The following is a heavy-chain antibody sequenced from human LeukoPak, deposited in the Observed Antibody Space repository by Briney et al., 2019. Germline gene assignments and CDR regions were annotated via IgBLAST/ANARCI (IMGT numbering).Heavy chain of an antibody. CDR1: GFTFSSYA. V-gene: IGHV3-30-3*01. Sequence: PGGSLRLSCAASGFTFSSYAMHWVRQAPGKGLEWVAVISYDGSNKYYADSVKGRFTISRDNSKNTLYLQMNSLRAEDTAVYYCARKFSSGWFRTGEPLDYWGQGTLVTVSS. CDR2: ISYDGSNK. CDR3: ARKFSSGWFRTGEPLDY. D-gene: IGHD6-19*01. J-gene: IGHJ4*02.